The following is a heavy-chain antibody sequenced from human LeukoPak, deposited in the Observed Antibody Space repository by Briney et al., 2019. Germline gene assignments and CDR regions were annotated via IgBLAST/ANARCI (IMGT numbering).Heavy chain of an antibody. J-gene: IGHJ4*02. CDR2: IYSGGST. CDR1: GFTVSSNY. Sequence: GGSLRLSCAASGFTVSSNYMSWVRQAPGKGLEWVSVIYSGGSTYHADSVKGRFTISRDNSKNTLYLQMNSLRAEDTAVYYCATRYDSSGYLGDYWGQGTLVTVSS. CDR3: ATRYDSSGYLGDY. V-gene: IGHV3-53*01. D-gene: IGHD3-22*01.